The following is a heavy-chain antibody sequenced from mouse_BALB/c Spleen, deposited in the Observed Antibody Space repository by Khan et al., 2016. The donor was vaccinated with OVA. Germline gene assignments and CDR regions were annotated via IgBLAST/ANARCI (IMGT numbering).Heavy chain of an antibody. D-gene: IGHD2-12*01. Sequence: EVQLVESGGGLVQPGGSRKLSCAASGFTFSSFGMHWIRQAPEKGLEWVAYISSGSYTIYYADTVKGRFTISRDNPKNTLLLQMTSLRSEDTAMYYCSSSRYWSWFDSWGQGTLVTVSA. V-gene: IGHV5-17*02. CDR3: SSSRYWSWFDS. CDR2: ISSGSYTI. J-gene: IGHJ3*01. CDR1: GFTFSSFG.